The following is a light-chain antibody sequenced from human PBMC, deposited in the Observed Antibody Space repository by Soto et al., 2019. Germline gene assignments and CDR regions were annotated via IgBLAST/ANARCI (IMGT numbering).Light chain of an antibody. CDR1: SSDVGSYNL. CDR2: SNN. Sequence: QSALTQPASVSGSPGQSITISCTGSSSDVGSYNLVSWYQHHPGKAPKLLIYSNNQRPSGVPDRFSGSKSDTSASLAISGLQSEDEADYYCATWDDSLNGPVFGGGTKLTVL. V-gene: IGLV2-14*02. J-gene: IGLJ3*02. CDR3: ATWDDSLNGPV.